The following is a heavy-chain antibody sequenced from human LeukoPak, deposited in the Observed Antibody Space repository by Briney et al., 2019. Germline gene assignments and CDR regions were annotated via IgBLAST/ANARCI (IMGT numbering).Heavy chain of an antibody. Sequence: GGSLTLSCAASGFTFSSYEMHWVRQAPGKGLEWVSYISSSGSTIYYADSVKGRFTISRDNAKNSLYLQMNSLRAEDTAVYYCAKVGSQYDSSGYYLDYWGQGTLVTVSS. CDR1: GFTFSSYE. CDR3: AKVGSQYDSSGYYLDY. J-gene: IGHJ4*02. D-gene: IGHD3-22*01. V-gene: IGHV3-48*03. CDR2: ISSSGSTI.